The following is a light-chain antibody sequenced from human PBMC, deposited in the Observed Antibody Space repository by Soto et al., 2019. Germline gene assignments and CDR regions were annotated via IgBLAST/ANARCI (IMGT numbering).Light chain of an antibody. V-gene: IGKV1-39*01. CDR2: AAS. J-gene: IGKJ5*01. Sequence: QITRAAYALSAAVGGSVIINYRASQSISNYLNWYQQKPGKAPKLLIYAASSLQSGVPSRFSGSGSGTDFTLTISSLQPEDVATYYCQKYNSAPLTFGQGTRLEIK. CDR1: QSISNY. CDR3: QKYNSAPLT.